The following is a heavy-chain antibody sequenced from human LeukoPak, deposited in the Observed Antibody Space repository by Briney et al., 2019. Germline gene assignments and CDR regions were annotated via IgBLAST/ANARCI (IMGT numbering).Heavy chain of an antibody. J-gene: IGHJ4*02. Sequence: ASVKVSCKASGYTFTSYDISWVRQAPGQGLEWMGWISAYNGNTDYAQKLQGRVTMTTDTSTSTAYMELRSLRSDDTAVYYCARGGLAYYYDSSGYSTPDYWGQGTLVTVSS. V-gene: IGHV1-18*01. D-gene: IGHD3-22*01. CDR2: ISAYNGNT. CDR1: GYTFTSYD. CDR3: ARGGLAYYYDSSGYSTPDY.